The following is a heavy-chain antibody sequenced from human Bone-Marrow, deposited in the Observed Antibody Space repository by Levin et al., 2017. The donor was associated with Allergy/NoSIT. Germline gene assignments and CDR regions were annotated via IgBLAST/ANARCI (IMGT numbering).Heavy chain of an antibody. J-gene: IGHJ3*02. Sequence: GESLKISCEGSGYRFTSYWIAWVRQMPGKGLQWMGVIYPGDSDTKYSPSFQGQVTFSGDKSINTAYLQWSSLKASDTAMYYCARGEGPDAFDIWGQGTMVTVSS. CDR2: IYPGDSDT. D-gene: IGHD1-26*01. CDR3: ARGEGPDAFDI. CDR1: GYRFTSYW. V-gene: IGHV5-51*01.